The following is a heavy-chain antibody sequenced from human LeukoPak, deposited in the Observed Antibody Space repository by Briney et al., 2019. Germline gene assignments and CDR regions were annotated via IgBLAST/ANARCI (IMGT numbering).Heavy chain of an antibody. V-gene: IGHV4-61*02. D-gene: IGHD3-3*01. Sequence: ASETLSLTCTVSGGSISSGSYYWSWIRQPAGKGLEWIGRIYTSGSTNYNPSLKSRVTISVDTSKNQFSLKLSSVTAADTAVYYCARLPYDFWSGPRTDYWGQGTLVTVSS. CDR3: ARLPYDFWSGPRTDY. J-gene: IGHJ4*02. CDR1: GGSISSGSYY. CDR2: IYTSGST.